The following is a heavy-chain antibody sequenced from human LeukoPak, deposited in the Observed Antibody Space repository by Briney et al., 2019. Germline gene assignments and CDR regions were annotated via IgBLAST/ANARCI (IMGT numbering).Heavy chain of an antibody. D-gene: IGHD2-21*02. CDR1: GYTFTSYG. CDR2: ISAYNGNT. V-gene: IGHV1-18*01. Sequence: ASVNVSCKAAGYTFTSYGISWVRQAPGQGLEWMGWISAYNGNTKYAQKLQGRVTMRTDTSTSTAYMELRSLRYDDTAVYYCARREYCGGDCYHGDYWGQGTLVTVSS. J-gene: IGHJ4*02. CDR3: ARREYCGGDCYHGDY.